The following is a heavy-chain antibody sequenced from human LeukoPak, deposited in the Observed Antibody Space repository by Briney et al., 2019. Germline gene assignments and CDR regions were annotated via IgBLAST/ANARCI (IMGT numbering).Heavy chain of an antibody. CDR2: ISIGGDT. CDR1: GFVVTANY. Sequence: GGSLRLSCAGSGFVVTANYLAWARQAPGKGLEWVSTISIGGDTYYGDSVKGRSAIFRDESTNTLSLHLDSLRVEDMGVYYCALLSGGTFDYWGQGTQVTVAS. CDR3: ALLSGGTFDY. V-gene: IGHV3-53*01. D-gene: IGHD2/OR15-2a*01. J-gene: IGHJ4*02.